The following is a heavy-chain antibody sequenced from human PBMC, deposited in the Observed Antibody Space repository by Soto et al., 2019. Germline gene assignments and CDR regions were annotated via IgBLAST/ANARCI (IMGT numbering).Heavy chain of an antibody. CDR1: GFTFSSYG. D-gene: IGHD3-10*02. Sequence: GGSLRLSCAASGFTFSSYGMHWVRQAPGKGLEWVAVIWYDGSNKYYADSVKGRFTISRDNSKNTLYLQTNSLRAEDTAVYYCARGVLSRYYYYYGMDVWGQGTTVTVSS. J-gene: IGHJ6*02. CDR2: IWYDGSNK. CDR3: ARGVLSRYYYYYGMDV. V-gene: IGHV3-33*01.